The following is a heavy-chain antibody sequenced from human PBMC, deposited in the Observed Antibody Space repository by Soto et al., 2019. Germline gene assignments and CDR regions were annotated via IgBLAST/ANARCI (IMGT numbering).Heavy chain of an antibody. J-gene: IGHJ4*02. D-gene: IGHD3-22*01. CDR2: IIPILGIA. Sequence: QVQLVQSGAEVKKPGSSVKVSCKASGGTFSSYTISWVRQAPGQGLEWMGRIIPILGIANYAQKFQGRVTITADKXTSTAYMELSSLRSEDTAVYYCARGDSSGYSATGYWGQGTLVTVSS. V-gene: IGHV1-69*02. CDR3: ARGDSSGYSATGY. CDR1: GGTFSSYT.